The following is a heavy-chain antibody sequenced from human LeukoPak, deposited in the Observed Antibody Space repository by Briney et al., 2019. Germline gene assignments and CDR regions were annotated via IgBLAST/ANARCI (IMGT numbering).Heavy chain of an antibody. CDR2: ISLTSGYV. J-gene: IGHJ6*03. CDR3: ARLYSNRWYKGYLYMDV. D-gene: IGHD6-13*01. Sequence: GGSLRLSCAASGFTFSSYNMNWVRQAPGKGLEWVSSISLTSGYVQYADSVKGRFTISRDNAKNSLYLQMNSLRADDTAVYYCARLYSNRWYKGYLYMDVWGKGTTVTVSS. V-gene: IGHV3-21*01. CDR1: GFTFSSYN.